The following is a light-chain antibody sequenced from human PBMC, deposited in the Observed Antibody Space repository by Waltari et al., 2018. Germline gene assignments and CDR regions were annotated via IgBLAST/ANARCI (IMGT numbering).Light chain of an antibody. CDR2: EDN. J-gene: IGLJ3*02. Sequence: NFMLTQPHSVSESPGKTVTISGTGSSGSIASNSVQWYQQRPGSAPTTVIYEDNQRPSGVPDRFSGSIDSSSNSASLTISGLKTEDEADYYCQSYDSSLWVFGGGTKLTVL. V-gene: IGLV6-57*02. CDR3: QSYDSSLWV. CDR1: SGSIASNS.